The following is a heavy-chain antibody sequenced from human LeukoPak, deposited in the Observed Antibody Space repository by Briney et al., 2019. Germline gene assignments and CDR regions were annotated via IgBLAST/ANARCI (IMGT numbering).Heavy chain of an antibody. D-gene: IGHD4-11*01. Sequence: PSETLSLTCAVSGGSISSSNWWSWVRQAPGKGLEYVSYISSGSGTIYYADSVKGRFTISRDNAKNSLYLQMNSLSAEDTAVYYCARAQKYSYDAFDIWGQGTMVTVSS. CDR2: ISSGSGTI. CDR1: GGSISSSN. V-gene: IGHV3-48*04. J-gene: IGHJ3*02. CDR3: ARAQKYSYDAFDI.